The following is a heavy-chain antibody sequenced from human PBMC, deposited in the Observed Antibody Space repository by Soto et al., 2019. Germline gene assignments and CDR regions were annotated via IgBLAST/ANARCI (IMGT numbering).Heavy chain of an antibody. CDR3: AKGLNYFDY. CDR1: GFTFSSYA. CDR2: IWYDGNNK. J-gene: IGHJ4*02. V-gene: IGHV3-33*06. Sequence: QVQLVESGGGVVQPGRSLRLSCVASGFTFSSYAMNWVRQAPGKGLEWVAVIWYDGNNKYYADSVKGRFTISRDNSKNTRYLQMNSLRAEDTAVYYCAKGLNYFDYWGQGTLVTVSS.